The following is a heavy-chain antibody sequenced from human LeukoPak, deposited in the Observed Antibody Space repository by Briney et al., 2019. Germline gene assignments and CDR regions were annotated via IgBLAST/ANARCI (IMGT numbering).Heavy chain of an antibody. Sequence: SETLSLTCTVSGGSISSSSYYWGWIRQPPGKGLEWIGSIYYSGSTYYNPSHKSRVTISVDTSKNQFSLKLSSVTAADTAVYYCARQSGSSSWRGFWDYYYYGMDVWGQGTTVTVSS. V-gene: IGHV4-39*01. CDR3: ARQSGSSSWRGFWDYYYYGMDV. D-gene: IGHD6-13*01. CDR1: GGSISSSSYY. CDR2: IYYSGST. J-gene: IGHJ6*02.